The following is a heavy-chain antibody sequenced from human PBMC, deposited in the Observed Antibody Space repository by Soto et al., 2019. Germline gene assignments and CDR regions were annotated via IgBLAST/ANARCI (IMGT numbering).Heavy chain of an antibody. V-gene: IGHV4-30-2*01. J-gene: IGHJ4*02. D-gene: IGHD3-16*01. CDR2: IYPSGTI. CDR3: ATYTAFAKYYFDY. Sequence: TTNGYSWSWIRQPPGKGLEWIGYIYPSGTIFYNPSLNSRVTISADTSNNQFSLKLTSVTAADTAVYLCATYTAFAKYYFDYWGRGTLVTVSS. CDR1: TTNGYS.